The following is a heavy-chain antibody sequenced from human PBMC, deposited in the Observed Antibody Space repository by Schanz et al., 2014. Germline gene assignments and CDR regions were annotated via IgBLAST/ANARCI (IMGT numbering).Heavy chain of an antibody. Sequence: EVQLVESGGGLVQPGGSLRLSCGGSGFTFSKYWMSWVRQAPGKGLEWVSSISSSSSYIYYADSVKGRFTISRDNAKNSLYLQMNSLRAEDTAVYFCARVRRRIATPSTPSFRNYYYYAMDVWGQGTTVTVSS. CDR2: ISSSSSYI. D-gene: IGHD6-13*01. CDR1: GFTFSKYW. J-gene: IGHJ6*02. CDR3: ARVRRRIATPSTPSFRNYYYYAMDV. V-gene: IGHV3-21*01.